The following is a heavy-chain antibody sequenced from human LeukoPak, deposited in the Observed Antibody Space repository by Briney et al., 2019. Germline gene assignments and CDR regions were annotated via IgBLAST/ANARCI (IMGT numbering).Heavy chain of an antibody. CDR1: GFTFSSYA. Sequence: GGSLRLSCAASGFTFSSYAMSWVRQAPGKGLEWVSSISSGSTYMYYADSVKGRFTISRDNAQNSMYLQMNSLRAEDTAVYYCGRVGGRSKAAKGDAFDIWGQGTMVTVSS. CDR3: GRVGGRSKAAKGDAFDI. V-gene: IGHV3-21*01. CDR2: ISSGSTYM. J-gene: IGHJ3*02. D-gene: IGHD6-6*01.